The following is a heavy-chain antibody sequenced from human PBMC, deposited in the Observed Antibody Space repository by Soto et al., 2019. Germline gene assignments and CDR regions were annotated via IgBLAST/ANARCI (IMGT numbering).Heavy chain of an antibody. J-gene: IGHJ4*02. D-gene: IGHD2-15*01. V-gene: IGHV3-11*06. Sequence: GGSLRLSCAASGFTFSDYYMSWIRQAPGKGLEWVSYISSSSSYTNYADSVKGRFTISRDNAKNSLYLQMNSLRAEDTAVYYCARGRNCSGGSCYSDRSRVITNLEFDYWGQGTLVTVSS. CDR3: ARGRNCSGGSCYSDRSRVITNLEFDY. CDR1: GFTFSDYY. CDR2: ISSSSSYT.